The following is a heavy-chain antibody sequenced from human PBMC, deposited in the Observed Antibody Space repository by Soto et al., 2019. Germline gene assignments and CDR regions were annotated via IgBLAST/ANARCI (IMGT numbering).Heavy chain of an antibody. CDR1: GYTFTDYY. J-gene: IGHJ5*02. V-gene: IGHV1-2*02. CDR3: ARDPGIAVANWFDP. Sequence: QVQLVQSGAEVKKPGASVKVSCKASGYTFTDYYMHWVRQAPGQGLEWMGWINPNSGGTNYAQKFQGRVTTTRDTSINTAYMELSRLRSDDTAMYYCARDPGIAVANWFDPWGQGTLVTVSS. CDR2: INPNSGGT. D-gene: IGHD6-19*01.